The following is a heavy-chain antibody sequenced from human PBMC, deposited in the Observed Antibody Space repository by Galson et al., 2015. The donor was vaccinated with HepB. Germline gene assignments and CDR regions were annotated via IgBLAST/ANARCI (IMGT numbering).Heavy chain of an antibody. Sequence: SLRLSCAASGFTFSTYGMHWVRQAPGKGLEWVAVIWYDGSNKYYADSVKGRFTISRDDSKNTLYLQMNSLRAEDTAVYYCARDRISIAAAGTHYYYYYGMDVWGQGTTVTVSS. D-gene: IGHD6-13*01. CDR2: IWYDGSNK. V-gene: IGHV3-33*01. CDR1: GFTFSTYG. CDR3: ARDRISIAAAGTHYYYYYGMDV. J-gene: IGHJ6*02.